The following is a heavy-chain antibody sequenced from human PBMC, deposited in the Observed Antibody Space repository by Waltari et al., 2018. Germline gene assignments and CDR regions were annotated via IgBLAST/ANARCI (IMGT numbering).Heavy chain of an antibody. CDR2: TFSSGST. V-gene: IGHV4-59*01. CDR3: ARVLGFDYSSGYYSYYFDY. CDR1: GGSISSYY. J-gene: IGHJ4*02. Sequence: QVQMQESGPGLVKPSETLSLTCTVSGGSISSYYWSWIRQPQGKGLGWLWYTFSSGSTNHNPSLKSRVTISVDTAKNPFSRKLSSWTAADTAVYYCARVLGFDYSSGYYSYYFDYGCQGTLVTFSS. D-gene: IGHD3-22*01.